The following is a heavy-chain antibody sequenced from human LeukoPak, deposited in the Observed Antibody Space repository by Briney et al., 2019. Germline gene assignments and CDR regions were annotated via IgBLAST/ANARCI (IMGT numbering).Heavy chain of an antibody. CDR2: IYYSGST. CDR1: GGSISSSSYY. CDR3: ARHPPIDSSGAFDY. Sequence: SETLSLTCTVSGGSISSSSYYWGWIRQPPGKGLGWIGSIYYSGSTYYNPSLKSRVTISVDTSKNQFSLKLSSVTAADTAVYYCARHPPIDSSGAFDYWGQGTLVTVSS. V-gene: IGHV4-39*01. J-gene: IGHJ4*02. D-gene: IGHD3-22*01.